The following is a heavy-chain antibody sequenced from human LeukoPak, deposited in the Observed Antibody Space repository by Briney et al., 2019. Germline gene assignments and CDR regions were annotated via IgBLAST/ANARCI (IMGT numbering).Heavy chain of an antibody. J-gene: IGHJ4*02. V-gene: IGHV3-33*01. CDR2: MWYDGSNK. D-gene: IGHD5-18*01. Sequence: GGSLRLSCAASGFTFSSYGMHWVRQAPGKGLEWVAIMWYDGSNKYYTDSVKGRFTISRDNSKNTLYLQMSSLRVEDTAVYYCAREDTALVIAYWGQGTLVTVSS. CDR3: AREDTALVIAY. CDR1: GFTFSSYG.